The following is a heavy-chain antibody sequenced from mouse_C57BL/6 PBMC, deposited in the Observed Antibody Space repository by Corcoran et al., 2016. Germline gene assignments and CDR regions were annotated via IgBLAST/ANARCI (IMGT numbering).Heavy chain of an antibody. CDR3: AGDYGKFAF. CDR1: GYTFTTYG. V-gene: IGHV9-3*01. CDR2: INTYSGVP. D-gene: IGHD2-4*01. Sequence: QIQLVQSGPELKKPGETVKISCKASGYTFTTYGMSWVEQAPGKGLKWMGWINTYSGVPTYADDFKGRFAFSLETSASTAYLQINNLKNEDTATYFCAGDYGKFAFWGQGTLVTISA. J-gene: IGHJ3*01.